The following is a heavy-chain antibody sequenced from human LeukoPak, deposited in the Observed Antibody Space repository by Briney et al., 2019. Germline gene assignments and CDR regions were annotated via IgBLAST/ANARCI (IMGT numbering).Heavy chain of an antibody. V-gene: IGHV3-7*03. CDR2: IKQDGSEK. CDR3: ARDGGYCSGGSCYTEPSFDY. CDR1: GFTFSSYW. D-gene: IGHD2-15*01. Sequence: PGGSLRLSCAASGFTFSSYWMSWVRQAPGKWLEWVANIKQDGSEKYYVDSVKGRFTISRDNAKNSLYLQMNSLRAEDTAVYYCARDGGYCSGGSCYTEPSFDYWGQGTLVTVSS. J-gene: IGHJ4*02.